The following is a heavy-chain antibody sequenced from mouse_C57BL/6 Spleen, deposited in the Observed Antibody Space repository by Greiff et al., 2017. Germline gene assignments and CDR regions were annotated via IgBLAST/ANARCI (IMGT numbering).Heavy chain of an antibody. V-gene: IGHV1-15*01. Sequence: VQLQQSGAELVRPGASVTLSCKASGYTFTDYEMHWVKQTPVHGLEWIGAIDPETGGTAYNQKFKGKAILTADKSSSTAYMELRSLTSEDSAVYYCTNYNGSSYDYWGQGTALTVSS. D-gene: IGHD1-1*01. J-gene: IGHJ2*01. CDR1: GYTFTDYE. CDR3: TNYNGSSYDY. CDR2: IDPETGGT.